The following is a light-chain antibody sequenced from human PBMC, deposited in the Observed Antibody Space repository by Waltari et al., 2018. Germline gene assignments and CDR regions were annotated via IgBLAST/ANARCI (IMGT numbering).Light chain of an antibody. CDR1: NIGSKS. V-gene: IGLV3-21*02. Sequence: SYVLTQPPSVSVAPGQTARITCGGNNIGSKSVHWYQQKPGQAPVRDVDDDSGRPPGSPGRLSGSNAGNTATLTISRVEAGDEADYYCQVWDSSSDHLWVFGGGTKLTVL. CDR3: QVWDSSSDHLWV. CDR2: DDS. J-gene: IGLJ3*02.